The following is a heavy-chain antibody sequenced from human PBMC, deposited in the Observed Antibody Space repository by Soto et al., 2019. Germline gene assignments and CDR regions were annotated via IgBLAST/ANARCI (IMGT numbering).Heavy chain of an antibody. D-gene: IGHD5-12*01. CDR2: IHQSGST. CDR1: GDSITRGGYS. V-gene: IGHV4-30-2*01. Sequence: QLQESGSGLVKASQTLSLTCVVSGDSITRGGYSWSWIRQPPGKGLEWIGDIHQSGSTNYSPSLKSRVTISEDTSKNQISLKLRSVTAADTAFYYCARRDGYYYLESWGQGILVTVPS. J-gene: IGHJ4*02. CDR3: ARRDGYYYLES.